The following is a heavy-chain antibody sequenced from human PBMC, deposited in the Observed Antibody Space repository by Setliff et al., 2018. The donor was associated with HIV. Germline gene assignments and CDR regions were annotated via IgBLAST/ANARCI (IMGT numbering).Heavy chain of an antibody. CDR2: INHSGGT. CDR1: GGSFSAYY. CDR3: ARGGYSYGFGRHRAYFQY. J-gene: IGHJ1*01. D-gene: IGHD5-18*01. V-gene: IGHV4-34*01. Sequence: PSETLSLTCAVYGGSFSAYYWSWIRQTPGKGLEWIGEINHSGGTNYNPSLKSRVTMSVDTSKNQFSLKLCSVTAADTAVFYCARGGYSYGFGRHRAYFQYWGQGTQVTVSS.